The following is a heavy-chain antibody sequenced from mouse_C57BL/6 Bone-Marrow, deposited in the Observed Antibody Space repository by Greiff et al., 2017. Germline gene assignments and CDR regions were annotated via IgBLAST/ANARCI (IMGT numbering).Heavy chain of an antibody. Sequence: EVKLQESGGGLVKPGGSLKLSCAASGFTFSDYGMHWVRQAPEKGLEWVAYISSGSSTIYYADTVKGRVTISRDNAKNTLFLQMTSLRSEDTAMYYCARGVCYAMDYWGQGTSVTVSS. CDR3: ARGVCYAMDY. J-gene: IGHJ4*01. CDR1: GFTFSDYG. CDR2: ISSGSSTI. V-gene: IGHV5-17*01.